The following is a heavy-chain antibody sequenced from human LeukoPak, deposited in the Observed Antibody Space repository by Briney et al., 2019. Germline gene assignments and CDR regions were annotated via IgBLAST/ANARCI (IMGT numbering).Heavy chain of an antibody. D-gene: IGHD6-6*01. CDR3: AKASGSSSSTRALFDY. V-gene: IGHV3-7*03. CDR1: GFDLSTYW. J-gene: IGHJ4*02. Sequence: GGSLRLSCAVSGFDLSTYWMTWVRQAPGKGLEWVANIKRDESVTNYVDSVKGRFTISRDNAKNSLFLQMNSLRAEDTAVYYCAKASGSSSSTRALFDYWGQGALVTVSS. CDR2: IKRDESVT.